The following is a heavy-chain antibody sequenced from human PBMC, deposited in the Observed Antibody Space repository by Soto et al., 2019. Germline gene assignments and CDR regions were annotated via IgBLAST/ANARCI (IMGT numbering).Heavy chain of an antibody. D-gene: IGHD6-19*01. CDR1: EFTFSSYA. J-gene: IGHJ4*02. V-gene: IGHV3-23*01. CDR2: ISGSGGRT. Sequence: GGSLRLSCAASEFTFSSYAMSWVRQAPRKGLEWVSTISGSGGRTSYADSVKGRFTVSRDNFKNTLYLQMNSLRAEDTAVYYCAKDRHSSGWYLEYWGQGTLVTVSS. CDR3: AKDRHSSGWYLEY.